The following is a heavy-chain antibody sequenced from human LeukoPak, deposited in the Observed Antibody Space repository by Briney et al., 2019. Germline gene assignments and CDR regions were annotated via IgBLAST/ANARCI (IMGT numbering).Heavy chain of an antibody. CDR1: GFTFSSYA. V-gene: IGHV3-23*01. CDR3: ANDGAYYDSSTDAFDI. J-gene: IGHJ3*02. CDR2: ISGSGVST. Sequence: HPGGSLRLSCAASGFTFSSYAMSWVRQAPGKGLEWVSAISGSGVSTYYADSVKGRFTISRDNSKNTLYLQMNSLRAEDTAVYYCANDGAYYDSSTDAFDIWGQGTMVTVSS. D-gene: IGHD3-22*01.